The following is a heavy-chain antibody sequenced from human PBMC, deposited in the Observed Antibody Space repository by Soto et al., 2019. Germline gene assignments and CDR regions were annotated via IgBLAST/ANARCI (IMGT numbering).Heavy chain of an antibody. Sequence: ASVKVSCKASGYTFTSYGISWVRQAPGQGLEWMGWISAYNGNTNYAQKLQGRVTMTTDTSTSTAYMELRSLRAEDTAVYYCAKDRTIFGVVIIHFDYWGQGTLVTAPQ. CDR2: ISAYNGNT. D-gene: IGHD3-3*01. CDR1: GYTFTSYG. CDR3: AKDRTIFGVVIIHFDY. V-gene: IGHV1-18*01. J-gene: IGHJ4*02.